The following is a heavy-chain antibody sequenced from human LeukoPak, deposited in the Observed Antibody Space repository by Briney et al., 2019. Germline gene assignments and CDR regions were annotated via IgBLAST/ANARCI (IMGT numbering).Heavy chain of an antibody. Sequence: GGSLRLSCAASGFTVSSNYMSWVRQAPGKGLEWVSGINWNGGSTGYADSVKGRFTISRDNAKNSLYLQMNSLRAEDTALYHCARDYRPFDYCYMDVWGKGTTVTVSS. CDR1: GFTVSSNY. CDR3: ARDYRPFDYCYMDV. V-gene: IGHV3-20*01. J-gene: IGHJ6*03. D-gene: IGHD4-11*01. CDR2: INWNGGST.